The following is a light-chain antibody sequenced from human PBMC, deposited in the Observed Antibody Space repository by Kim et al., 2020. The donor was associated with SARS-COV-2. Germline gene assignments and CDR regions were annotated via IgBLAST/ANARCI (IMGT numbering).Light chain of an antibody. V-gene: IGKV3-20*01. CDR1: ESVSKSY. Sequence: SPGERATLSCRASESVSKSYLDWYQQKPGQAPRLLLYGASSRATGIPDRFSGSESGTDFTLTISRVEPEDFAVYSCHQYGSSPLTFGGGTKVDIK. J-gene: IGKJ4*01. CDR2: GAS. CDR3: HQYGSSPLT.